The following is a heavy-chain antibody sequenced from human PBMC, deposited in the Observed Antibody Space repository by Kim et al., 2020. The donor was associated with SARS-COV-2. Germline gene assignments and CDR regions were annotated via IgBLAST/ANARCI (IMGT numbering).Heavy chain of an antibody. D-gene: IGHD3-9*01. V-gene: IGHV3-48*02. CDR3: ARDRVEILTGSVGGMDV. J-gene: IGHJ6*02. Sequence: VKGRFTIARDNAKNSLYLQMNSLRDEDTAVYYCARDRVEILTGSVGGMDVWGQGTTVTVSS.